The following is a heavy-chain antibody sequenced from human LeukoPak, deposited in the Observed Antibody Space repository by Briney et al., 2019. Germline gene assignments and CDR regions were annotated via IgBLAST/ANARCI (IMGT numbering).Heavy chain of an antibody. CDR3: ARRGRIAVAAHYYYYYMDV. V-gene: IGHV4-39*07. CDR2: IYYSEST. D-gene: IGHD6-19*01. J-gene: IGHJ6*03. CDR1: SGSIRSSSYY. Sequence: SETLSLTCTVSSGSIRSSSYYWGWIRQPPGKGLEWIGNIYYSESTYYNPSLKSRVTISLDTSKNQFSLKLSSVTAADTAVYYCARRGRIAVAAHYYYYYMDVWGKGTTVTISS.